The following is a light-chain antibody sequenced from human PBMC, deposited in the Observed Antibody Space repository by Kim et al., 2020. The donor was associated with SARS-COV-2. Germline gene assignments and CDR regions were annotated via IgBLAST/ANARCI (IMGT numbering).Light chain of an antibody. CDR2: YDD. Sequence: QSVLTQPPSVSEAPRQRVTISCAGSSSNIGSNAVNWYQQLPGKAPKLLIYYDDLLPSGVSDRFSGSKSGTSASLAISGLQSEDEADYYCATWDDSLSGPVFGGGTKVTVL. J-gene: IGLJ3*02. CDR1: SSNIGSNA. CDR3: ATWDDSLSGPV. V-gene: IGLV1-36*01.